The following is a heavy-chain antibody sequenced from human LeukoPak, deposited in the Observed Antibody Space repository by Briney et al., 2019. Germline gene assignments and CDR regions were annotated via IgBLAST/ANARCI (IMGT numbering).Heavy chain of an antibody. CDR3: AREASEWWYFDL. V-gene: IGHV3-30*02. CDR1: GFTFSSYG. Sequence: GGSLRLSCAASGFTFSSYGMHWVRQAPGKGLEWVAFIRYDGSNKYYADSVKGRFTISRDNSKNTLYLQMNSLRAEDTAVYYCAREASEWWYFDLWGRGTLVTVSS. J-gene: IGHJ2*01. D-gene: IGHD2-8*01. CDR2: IRYDGSNK.